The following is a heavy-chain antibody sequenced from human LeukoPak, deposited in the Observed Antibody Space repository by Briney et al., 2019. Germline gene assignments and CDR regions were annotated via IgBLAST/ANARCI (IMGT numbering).Heavy chain of an antibody. Sequence: ASVKVSCKASGYTFTSYDINWVRQATGQGLEWMGWMNPNSGNTGYAQKFQGRVTMTRNTSMSTAYMELSSLRSEDTAVHYCARGGCSSGWYSDYWGQGTLVTVSS. D-gene: IGHD6-19*01. CDR2: MNPNSGNT. J-gene: IGHJ4*02. V-gene: IGHV1-8*01. CDR1: GYTFTSYD. CDR3: ARGGCSSGWYSDY.